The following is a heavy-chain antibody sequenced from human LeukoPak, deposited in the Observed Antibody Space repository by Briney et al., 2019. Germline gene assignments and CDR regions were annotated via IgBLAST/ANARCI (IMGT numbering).Heavy chain of an antibody. CDR1: GGSISSYY. Sequence: SEALSLTCTVSGGSISSYYWSWTRQPPGKGLEWIGSIYHSGSTYYNPSLKSRVTISVDTSKNQFSLKLSSVTAADTAVYYCARVPGYYYDSSGYYYRSYYFDYWGQGTLVTVSS. CDR3: ARVPGYYYDSSGYYYRSYYFDY. J-gene: IGHJ4*02. D-gene: IGHD3-22*01. CDR2: IYHSGST. V-gene: IGHV4-59*12.